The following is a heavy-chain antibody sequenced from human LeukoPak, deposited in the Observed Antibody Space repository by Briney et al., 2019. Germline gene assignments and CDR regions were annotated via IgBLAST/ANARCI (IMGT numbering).Heavy chain of an antibody. D-gene: IGHD3-10*01. CDR1: GYTXTDYDYY. Sequence: ASVKVSCKASGYTXTDYDYYMHWVRQAPGQGPEWMGYINANSGGTNFAQQFQGRVTMTRDTSISTAYMELSRLRSDDTAVYYCATKNGSGTLPPNYWFFDLWGRGTLVTVSS. CDR3: ATKNGSGTLPPNYWFFDL. V-gene: IGHV1-2*02. J-gene: IGHJ2*01. CDR2: INANSGGT.